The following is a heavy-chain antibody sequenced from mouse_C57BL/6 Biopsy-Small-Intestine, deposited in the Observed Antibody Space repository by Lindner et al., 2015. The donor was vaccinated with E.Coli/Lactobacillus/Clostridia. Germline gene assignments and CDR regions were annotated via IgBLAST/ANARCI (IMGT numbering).Heavy chain of an antibody. Sequence: VQLQESGPELVKPGASAKISCKASGYAFSSSWMNWVKQRPGKGLEWIGRIYPGDGDTNYNGKFKGKATLTADKSSSTAYMQLSSLTSEDSAVYFCARRGLGFAYWGQGTLVTVSA. D-gene: IGHD4-1*01. CDR1: GYAFSSSW. J-gene: IGHJ3*01. CDR3: ARRGLGFAY. CDR2: IYPGDGDT. V-gene: IGHV1-82*01.